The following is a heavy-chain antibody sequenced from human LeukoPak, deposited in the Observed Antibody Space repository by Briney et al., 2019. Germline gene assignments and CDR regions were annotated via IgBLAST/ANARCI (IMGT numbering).Heavy chain of an antibody. J-gene: IGHJ4*02. CDR3: AREVVGYCSSTSCYVRGANDY. CDR1: GYTFTSYG. D-gene: IGHD2-2*01. Sequence: ASVKVSCKASGYTFTSYGISWVRQAPGQGLEWMGWISAYNGNTNYAQKLQGRVTMTTDTSTSTAYMELRSLRSDDTAVYYCAREVVGYCSSTSCYVRGANDYWGQGTLVTVSS. CDR2: ISAYNGNT. V-gene: IGHV1-18*01.